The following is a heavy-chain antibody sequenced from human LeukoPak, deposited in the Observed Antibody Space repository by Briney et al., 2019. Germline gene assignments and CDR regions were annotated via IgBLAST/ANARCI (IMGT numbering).Heavy chain of an antibody. V-gene: IGHV3-53*01. CDR2: IYSGGST. CDR3: ARVSHGDAFDI. CDR1: GFTVSNNY. Sequence: GGSLRLSCAASGFTVSNNYMSWVCQAPGKGLEWVSIIYSGGSTYYADSVKGRFTISRDNSKNTLYVQMNSLRTEDTAVYYCARVSHGDAFDIWGQGTMVTVSS. J-gene: IGHJ3*02.